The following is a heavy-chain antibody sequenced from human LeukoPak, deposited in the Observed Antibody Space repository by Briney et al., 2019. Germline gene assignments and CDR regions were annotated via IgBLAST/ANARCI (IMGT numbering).Heavy chain of an antibody. V-gene: IGHV3-74*01. J-gene: IGHJ4*02. CDR2: INTDGRTT. CDR1: GFTFSSYW. Sequence: GGSLRLSCVASGFTFSSYWLHWVRQAPGEGLVWVPRINTDGRTTTYADSVKGRFTISGDNAKNTLYLQMNSLRAEDTAVYFCARSAFYDRSGFYYSNWGQGTLVIVSS. D-gene: IGHD3-22*01. CDR3: ARSAFYDRSGFYYSN.